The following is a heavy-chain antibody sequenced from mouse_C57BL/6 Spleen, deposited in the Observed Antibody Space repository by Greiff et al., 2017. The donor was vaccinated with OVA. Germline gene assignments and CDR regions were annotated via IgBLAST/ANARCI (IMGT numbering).Heavy chain of an antibody. CDR2: INPSNGGT. J-gene: IGHJ2*01. D-gene: IGHD1-1*01. CDR3: AREGVLRSYYFDY. CDR1: GYTFPSYW. Sequence: QVQLQQPGTELVKPGASVKLSCKASGYTFPSYWMHWVKQRPGQGLEWIGNINPSNGGTNYNEKFKSKATLTVDKSSSTAYMQLSSLTSEDSAVYYCAREGVLRSYYFDYWGQGTTLTVAS. V-gene: IGHV1-53*01.